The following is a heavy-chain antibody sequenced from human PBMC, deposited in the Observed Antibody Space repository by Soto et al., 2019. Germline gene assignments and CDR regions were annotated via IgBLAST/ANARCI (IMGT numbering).Heavy chain of an antibody. V-gene: IGHV1-46*03. CDR3: ARVTLHYDILTGISPPYYFDN. J-gene: IGHJ4*02. Sequence: ASVKVSCKASGGSFSSYSISWVRQAPGQGLEWMGIINPSGGSTSYAQKFQGRVTMTRDTSTSTVYMELSSLRSEDTAVYYCARVTLHYDILTGISPPYYFDNWGQGTRVTVSS. CDR2: INPSGGST. D-gene: IGHD3-9*01. CDR1: GGSFSSYS.